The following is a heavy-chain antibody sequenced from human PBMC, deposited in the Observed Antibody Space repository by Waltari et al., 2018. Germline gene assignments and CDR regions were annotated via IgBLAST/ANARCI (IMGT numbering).Heavy chain of an antibody. CDR3: AREMCPLYYYGSGSLHYYYGMDV. V-gene: IGHV1-69*01. CDR2: IIPIFGKA. CDR1: GGTFSSYA. D-gene: IGHD3-10*01. J-gene: IGHJ6*02. Sequence: QVQLVQSGAEVQKPGSSVKVSCKASGGTFSSYAISWVRQAPGQGLEWMGGIIPIFGKANYAQKFQGRVTITADESTSTAYMELSSLRSEDTAVYYCAREMCPLYYYGSGSLHYYYGMDVWGQGTTVTVSS.